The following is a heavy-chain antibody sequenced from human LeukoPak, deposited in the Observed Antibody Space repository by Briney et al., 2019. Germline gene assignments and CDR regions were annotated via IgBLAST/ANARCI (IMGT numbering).Heavy chain of an antibody. CDR1: GGSFSGYY. D-gene: IGHD3-3*01. CDR2: INHSGTT. V-gene: IGHV4-34*01. CDR3: ARGVLEWLLYRLSSRWFDP. J-gene: IGHJ5*02. Sequence: PSETLSLTCAVYGGSFSGYYWSWIRQPPGKGLEWIGEINHSGTTNYNPSLKSRAPISVDTYKNQFSLKLSSVTAADTAVYYCARGVLEWLLYRLSSRWFDPRGQGTLVTVSS.